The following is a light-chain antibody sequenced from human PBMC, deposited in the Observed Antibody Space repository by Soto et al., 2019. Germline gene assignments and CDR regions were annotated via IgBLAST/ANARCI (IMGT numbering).Light chain of an antibody. V-gene: IGLV1-47*01. CDR1: SSNIGSNY. J-gene: IGLJ3*02. Sequence: QSVLTQPPSASGTPGQRVTISCSGSSSNIGSNYVYWYQQLPGTAPKLLIYRNNQRPSGVPDRFSGSKSGTSASLAISGLQSEDQADYYCAAWDDSLRGVFGGGTQLTVL. CDR3: AAWDDSLRGV. CDR2: RNN.